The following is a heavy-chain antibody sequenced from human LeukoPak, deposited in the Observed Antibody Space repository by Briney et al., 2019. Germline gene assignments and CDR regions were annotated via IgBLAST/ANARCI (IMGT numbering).Heavy chain of an antibody. V-gene: IGHV1-8*01. CDR2: MNPNSGNT. Sequence: ASVKVSCKASGYTFTSYDINWVRQAPGQGLEWMGWMNPNSGNTGYAQKFQGRVTMTRNTSISTAYMELSSLRSEDTAVYYCARGRASYYYDSSGYFYWFDPWGQGTLVTVSS. J-gene: IGHJ5*02. CDR3: ARGRASYYYDSSGYFYWFDP. CDR1: GYTFTSYD. D-gene: IGHD3-22*01.